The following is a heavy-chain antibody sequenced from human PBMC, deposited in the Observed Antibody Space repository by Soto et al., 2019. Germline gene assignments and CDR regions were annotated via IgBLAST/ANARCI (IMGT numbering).Heavy chain of an antibody. V-gene: IGHV3-23*01. CDR2: LSGSGGST. J-gene: IGHJ4*02. CDR3: AKDGSYYYDISGYFYFDS. D-gene: IGHD3-22*01. Sequence: EVQLLESGGGLVQPGGSLRLSCAASGFTFSTYAMTWVRQAPGKGLEWVSTLSGSGGSTYYADSVKGRFTISRDNSKNTLFLQVNSLSAEDSAVYYFAKDGSYYYDISGYFYFDSWGQGTLVIVSS. CDR1: GFTFSTYA.